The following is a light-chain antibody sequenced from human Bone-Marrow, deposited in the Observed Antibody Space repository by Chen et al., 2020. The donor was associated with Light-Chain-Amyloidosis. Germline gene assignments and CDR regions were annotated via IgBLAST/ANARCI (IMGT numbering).Light chain of an antibody. CDR1: SSDVGGANH. J-gene: IGLJ1*01. CDR2: EVT. V-gene: IGLV2-14*01. Sequence: QSALTQPASVSGSPGQSITISCTGTSSDVGGANHVSWYPQHPDKAPTLMIYEVTNRPSWVPDRVSGSKTDNTATLTISGLHTEDEADYFCSSYTITNTLVFGRGTKVTV. CDR3: SSYTITNTLV.